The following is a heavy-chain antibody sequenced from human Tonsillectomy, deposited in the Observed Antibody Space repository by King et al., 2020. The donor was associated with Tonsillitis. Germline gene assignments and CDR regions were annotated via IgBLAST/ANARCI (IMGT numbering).Heavy chain of an antibody. CDR2: IKSKTDGGTT. J-gene: IGHJ2*01. CDR1: GFTFSNAW. D-gene: IGHD6-19*01. Sequence: VQLVESGGGLVKPGGSLRLSCAASGFTFSNAWMSWVRQAPGKGLEWVGRIKSKTDGGTTDYAAPVKGRFTISRDDSKNTLYLQMNSLKTEDTAVYYCTAQWLVPGGWYFDLWGRGTLVTVSS. CDR3: TAQWLVPGGWYFDL. V-gene: IGHV3-15*01.